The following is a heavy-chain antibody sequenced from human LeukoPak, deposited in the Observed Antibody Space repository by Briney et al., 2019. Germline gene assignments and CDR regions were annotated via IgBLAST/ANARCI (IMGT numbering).Heavy chain of an antibody. J-gene: IGHJ5*02. V-gene: IGHV1-2*02. CDR1: GYRFTSYY. D-gene: IGHD5-18*01. CDR2: INPNSGGT. Sequence: GESLRISCKGSGYRFTSYYMHWVRQAPGQGLEWMGWINPNSGGTNYAQKFQGRVTMTRDTSISTAYMELSRLRSDDTAVYYCARDTAMVTYWFDPWGQGTLVTVSS. CDR3: ARDTAMVTYWFDP.